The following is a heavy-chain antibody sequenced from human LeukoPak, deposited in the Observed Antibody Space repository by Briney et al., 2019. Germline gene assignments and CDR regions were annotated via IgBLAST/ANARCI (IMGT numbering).Heavy chain of an antibody. CDR2: IYTSGST. J-gene: IGHJ4*02. CDR1: GGSISSGSYY. Sequence: PSETLSLTCTVSGGSISSGSYYWSWIRQPAGKGLEWIGHIYTSGSTNYNPSLKSRVTISVDTSENQLFLKLSSVTAADMAVYYCARSYYGSGSYQGYWGQGTLVTVSS. D-gene: IGHD3-10*01. CDR3: ARSYYGSGSYQGY. V-gene: IGHV4-61*09.